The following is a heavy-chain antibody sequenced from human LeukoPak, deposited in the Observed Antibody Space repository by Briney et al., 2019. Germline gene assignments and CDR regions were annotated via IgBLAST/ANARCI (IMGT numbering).Heavy chain of an antibody. J-gene: IGHJ4*02. CDR3: ARDEGSGYPSDY. Sequence: PGGSLRLSCAASGFSLSTYWMSWVRQAPGKGLEWVANINQDGSEKYYVDSVKGRFTVSRDNAKNSLYLQMNSLRAEDTAVYYCARDEGSGYPSDYWGQGTLVTVSS. V-gene: IGHV3-7*01. CDR2: INQDGSEK. CDR1: GFSLSTYW. D-gene: IGHD3-22*01.